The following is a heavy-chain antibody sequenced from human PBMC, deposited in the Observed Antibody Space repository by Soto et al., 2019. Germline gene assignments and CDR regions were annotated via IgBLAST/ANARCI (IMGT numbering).Heavy chain of an antibody. CDR1: GFKFRNYA. J-gene: IGHJ5*02. CDR3: ARAHSMMILDRFDP. Sequence: LRLSCAASGFKFRNYAIHWVRQAPGKGLEWLAVIWFDGSKKYYADSVKGRFTISRDNSKNTVYLDMNSLTADDSGVFYCARAHSMMILDRFDPWGHGTLVTVSS. D-gene: IGHD3-16*01. V-gene: IGHV3-33*01. CDR2: IWFDGSKK.